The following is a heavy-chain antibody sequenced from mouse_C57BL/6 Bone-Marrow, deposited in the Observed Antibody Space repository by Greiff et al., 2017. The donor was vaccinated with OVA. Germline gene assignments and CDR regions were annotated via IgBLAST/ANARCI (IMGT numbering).Heavy chain of an antibody. CDR3: TRGIYYGNYHAMDY. CDR2: IYPGNSDT. Sequence: VQLQQSGTVLARPGASVKMSCKTSGYTFTSYWMHWVKQRPGQGLEWIGAIYPGNSDTSYNQKFKGKAKLTAVTSASTAYMELSSLTNEDSAVYYCTRGIYYGNYHAMDYWGQGTSVTVSS. CDR1: GYTFTSYW. D-gene: IGHD2-1*01. J-gene: IGHJ4*01. V-gene: IGHV1-5*01.